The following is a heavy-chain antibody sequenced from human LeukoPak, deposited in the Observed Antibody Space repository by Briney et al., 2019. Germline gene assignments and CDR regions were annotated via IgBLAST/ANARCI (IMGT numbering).Heavy chain of an antibody. D-gene: IGHD5-18*01. CDR1: GYTFTSYY. CDR2: INPSGGST. Sequence: ASVKVSCKASGYTFTSYYMHWVRPAPGQGLEWIGMINPSGGSTSYAQKFQGRVTMTRDTSTSTVYMELSSLRSEDTAVYYCARDHGYSYGPYAFDIWGQGTMVTVSS. CDR3: ARDHGYSYGPYAFDI. J-gene: IGHJ3*02. V-gene: IGHV1-46*01.